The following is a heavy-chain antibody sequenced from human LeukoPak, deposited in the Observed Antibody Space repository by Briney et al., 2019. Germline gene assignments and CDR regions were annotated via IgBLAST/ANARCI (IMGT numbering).Heavy chain of an antibody. D-gene: IGHD4-17*01. Sequence: ASVKVSCKASGYTFTNYYIHWVRRAPGQGLEWMGVINPSGGSTTYAQKFQGRVTMTRDTSTSTLYMELRSLRSEDTAVYYCARDPRSTVTKSFHYYYGLDVWGTGTTVTVSS. V-gene: IGHV1-46*01. CDR3: ARDPRSTVTKSFHYYYGLDV. CDR2: INPSGGST. CDR1: GYTFTNYY. J-gene: IGHJ6*04.